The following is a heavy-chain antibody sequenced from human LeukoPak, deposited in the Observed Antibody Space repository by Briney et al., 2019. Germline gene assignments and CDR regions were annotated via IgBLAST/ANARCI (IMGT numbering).Heavy chain of an antibody. V-gene: IGHV1-18*01. D-gene: IGHD2-2*02. CDR2: ISAYNGNT. J-gene: IGHJ4*02. Sequence: GASVKVSCKASGYTFTSYGISWVRQAPGQGLEWMGWISAYNGNTNYAQKLQGRVTMTTDTSTSTAYMELRSLRSDDTAVYYRARVCAVVPAAIHETHFDYWGQGTLVTVSS. CDR3: ARVCAVVPAAIHETHFDY. CDR1: GYTFTSYG.